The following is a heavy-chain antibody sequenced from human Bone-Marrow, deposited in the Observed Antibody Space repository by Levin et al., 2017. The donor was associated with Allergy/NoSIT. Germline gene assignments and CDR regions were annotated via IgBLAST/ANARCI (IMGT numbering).Heavy chain of an antibody. V-gene: IGHV4-4*02. D-gene: IGHD6-19*01. CDR1: GGSIYSSHW. J-gene: IGHJ4*02. CDR2: IYHSGNS. CDR3: TRRTYGSSPGLDS. Sequence: SETLSLTCTVSGGSIYSSHWWTWVRQPPGKGLEWIGEIYHSGNSNYNASLQSRVTISVDKSKNQFSLNLTSVTAADTAVYFCTRRTYGSSPGLDSWGQGSLVTVSS.